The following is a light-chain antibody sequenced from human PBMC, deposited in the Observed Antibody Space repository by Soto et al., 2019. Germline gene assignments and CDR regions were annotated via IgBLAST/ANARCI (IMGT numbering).Light chain of an antibody. CDR1: SSDVGGFNY. CDR2: EVR. Sequence: QSVLTQPASVSGSPGQSITISCTGTSSDVGGFNYVSWYQQHPGKTPKLLIYEVRLRPTGVSDRFSGSKSGNTASLTISGLQAEGEADYYCSSYTSSSSGVFGTGTKVTVL. V-gene: IGLV2-14*01. CDR3: SSYTSSSSGV. J-gene: IGLJ1*01.